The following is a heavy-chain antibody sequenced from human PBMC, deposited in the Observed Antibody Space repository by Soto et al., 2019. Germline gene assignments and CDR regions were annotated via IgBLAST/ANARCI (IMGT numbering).Heavy chain of an antibody. D-gene: IGHD2-21*01. CDR2: IYSSGST. CDR1: GGSIGSGGYY. J-gene: IGHJ6*03. CDR3: ARKDCGSCPMDV. V-gene: IGHV4-31*03. Sequence: PSETLSLTCTVSGGSIGSGGYYWSWIRQLPGKGLEWIGYIYSSGSTYYNPSLKSRLSISVDMSKTQYSLKLSSVTAADTAVYYCARKDCGSCPMDVWGKGTTVTVSS.